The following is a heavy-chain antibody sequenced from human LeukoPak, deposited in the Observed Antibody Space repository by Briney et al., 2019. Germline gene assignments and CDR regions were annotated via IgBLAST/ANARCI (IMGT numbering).Heavy chain of an antibody. D-gene: IGHD2-15*01. CDR2: ISWNSGSI. V-gene: IGHV3-9*01. J-gene: IGHJ3*01. CDR1: GFTFDDYA. Sequence: QPGRSVRFSGAASGFTFDDYAMHWVRQGPGKGPEWGSGISWNSGSIGYADSVKGRFTIYRDNAKDSLYLQMNSLRAEDTALYYCAKGYSSGPPDYAFDVWGQGTMVPVSS. CDR3: AKGYSSGPPDYAFDV.